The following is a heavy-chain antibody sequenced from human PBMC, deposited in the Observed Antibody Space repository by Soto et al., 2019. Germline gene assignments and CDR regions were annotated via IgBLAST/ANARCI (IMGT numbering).Heavy chain of an antibody. D-gene: IGHD3-22*01. CDR3: AREYQDYDSSGPVDY. CDR2: ISYDGSNK. Sequence: GGSLRLSCAASGFTFSSYAMHWVRQAPGKGLEWVAVISYDGSNKYYADSVKGRFTISRDNSKNTLYLQMNSLRAEDTAVYYCAREYQDYDSSGPVDYWGQGTLVTVSS. J-gene: IGHJ4*02. V-gene: IGHV3-30-3*01. CDR1: GFTFSSYA.